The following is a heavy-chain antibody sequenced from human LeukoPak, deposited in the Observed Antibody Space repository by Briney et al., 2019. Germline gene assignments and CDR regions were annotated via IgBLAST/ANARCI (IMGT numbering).Heavy chain of an antibody. CDR3: AKLHSGDPVAATNY. V-gene: IGHV3-23*01. CDR1: GFIFSNYA. CDR2: ISGSDGST. Sequence: PGGSLRLSCAASGFIFSNYAMSWVRQAPGKGLEWVSTISGSDGSTYYADSVKGRFTISRDNSKNTLYLQMNSLRVDDTAVYYCAKLHSGDPVAATNYWGQGTLVTVSS. J-gene: IGHJ4*02. D-gene: IGHD2-15*01.